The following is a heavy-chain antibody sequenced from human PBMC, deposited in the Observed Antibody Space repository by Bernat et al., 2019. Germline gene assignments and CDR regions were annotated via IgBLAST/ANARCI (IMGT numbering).Heavy chain of an antibody. V-gene: IGHV1-18*01. CDR3: ARDRSSSDY. Sequence: QVHLVQSGAEVKKPGASVKVSCKASGYTFTNYIISWVRQAPGQGLEWMGWISAYNGNTKYAQKFQDGVTMTTDTSTSTAYLELRSLRSDDSAVYYCARDRSSSDYWGQGTLVTVSS. CDR1: GYTFTNYI. J-gene: IGHJ4*02. CDR2: ISAYNGNT. D-gene: IGHD2-15*01.